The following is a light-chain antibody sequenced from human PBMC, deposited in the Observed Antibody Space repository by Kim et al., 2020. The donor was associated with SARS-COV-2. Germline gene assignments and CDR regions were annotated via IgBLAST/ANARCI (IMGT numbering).Light chain of an antibody. V-gene: IGKV1-39*01. CDR2: AAS. CDR3: QQSDIYPYN. Sequence: DIQFSQTPSSLSACDGDRVTTTCRASRSIGNHLNWSQQRPGKAPNLLIYAASHLQTGVSSRFSGSESGTDFTLSIRNQQPEDSATYYFQQSDIYPYNFGQETKLEIK. CDR1: RSIGNH. J-gene: IGKJ2*01.